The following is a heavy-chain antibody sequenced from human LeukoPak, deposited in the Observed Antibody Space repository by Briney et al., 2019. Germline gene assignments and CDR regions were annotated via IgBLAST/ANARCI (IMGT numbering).Heavy chain of an antibody. Sequence: GGSLRLSCAASGFTFSTYSMSWVRQTPGEGLEWVSSISSSSTYIYYADSVKGRFTISRDNAKNSLYLQMNSLRAEDTAVYYCAREPNYDYVWGSYRYHFDYWGQGTLVTVSS. CDR1: GFTFSTYS. V-gene: IGHV3-21*01. CDR3: AREPNYDYVWGSYRYHFDY. J-gene: IGHJ4*02. D-gene: IGHD3-16*02. CDR2: ISSSSTYI.